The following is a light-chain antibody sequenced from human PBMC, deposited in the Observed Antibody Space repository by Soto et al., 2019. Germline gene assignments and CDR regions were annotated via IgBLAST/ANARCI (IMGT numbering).Light chain of an antibody. CDR1: SSDVGGYDY. Sequence: QSVLTQPPSASGSPGQSVTISCTGTSSDVGGYDYVSWYQQHPGKAPKLMIYEVTIRPSGVSDRFSGSKSGNTASLTVSGLQAEDEADYYCQSYDRSLSGYVLGTGTKVTVL. CDR3: QSYDRSLSGYV. J-gene: IGLJ1*01. V-gene: IGLV2-8*01. CDR2: EVT.